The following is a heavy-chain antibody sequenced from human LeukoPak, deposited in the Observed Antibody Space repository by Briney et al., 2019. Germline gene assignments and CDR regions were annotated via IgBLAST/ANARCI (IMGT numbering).Heavy chain of an antibody. Sequence: PSETLSLTCTVSGGSISSYYWSWIRQPPGKGLEWIGYIYYSGSTNYNPSLKSRVTISVDTSKNQFSLKLSSMTVADTAVYCCARLTVPQGEYCSGGSCYSLYYFDYWGQGTLVTVSS. CDR1: GGSISSYY. J-gene: IGHJ4*02. V-gene: IGHV4-59*08. CDR3: ARLTVPQGEYCSGGSCYSLYYFDY. CDR2: IYYSGST. D-gene: IGHD2-15*01.